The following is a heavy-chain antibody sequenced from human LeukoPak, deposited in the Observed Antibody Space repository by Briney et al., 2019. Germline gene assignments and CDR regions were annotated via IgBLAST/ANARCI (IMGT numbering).Heavy chain of an antibody. D-gene: IGHD2-15*01. CDR1: GYSISSGYY. Sequence: PSETLSLTCTVSGYSISSGYYWGWIRQPPGKGLEWIGSIYHGGSTYYNPSLKSRVTISVDTSKNQFSLKLSSVTAADTAVYYCAREGSATLYFDYWGQGTLVTVSS. V-gene: IGHV4-38-2*02. J-gene: IGHJ4*02. CDR2: IYHGGST. CDR3: AREGSATLYFDY.